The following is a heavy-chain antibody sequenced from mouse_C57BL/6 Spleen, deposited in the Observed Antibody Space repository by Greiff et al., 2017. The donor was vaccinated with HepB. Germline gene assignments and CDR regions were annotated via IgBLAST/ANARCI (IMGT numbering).Heavy chain of an antibody. CDR3: ARGWLGPFDY. V-gene: IGHV3-6*01. CDR2: ISYDGSN. D-gene: IGHD1-1*02. J-gene: IGHJ2*01. CDR1: GYSITSGYY. Sequence: EVQLQQSGPGLVKPSQSLSLTCTVTGYSITSGYYWNWIRQFPGNKLEWMGYISYDGSNNYNPYLKNRISITRDTSKNQFFLKLNSVTTEDTATYYFARGWLGPFDYWGQGTTLTVSS.